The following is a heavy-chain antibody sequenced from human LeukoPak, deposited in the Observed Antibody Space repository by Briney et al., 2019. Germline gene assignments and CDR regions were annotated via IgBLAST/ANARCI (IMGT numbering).Heavy chain of an antibody. V-gene: IGHV4-30-4*01. CDR2: IYYSGST. CDR3: ARNTAYEILTGYRYGMDV. J-gene: IGHJ6*02. Sequence: SETLSLTCTVSGGSISSGDYYWSWICQPPGKGLEWIGYIYYSGSTYYNPSLKSRVTISVDTSKNQFSLKLSSVTAADTAVYYCARNTAYEILTGYRYGMDVWGQGTTVTVSS. CDR1: GGSISSGDYY. D-gene: IGHD3-9*01.